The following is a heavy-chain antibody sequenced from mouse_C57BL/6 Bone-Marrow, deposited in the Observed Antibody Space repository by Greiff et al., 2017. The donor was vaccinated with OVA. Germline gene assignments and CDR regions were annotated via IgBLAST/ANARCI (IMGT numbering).Heavy chain of an antibody. D-gene: IGHD1-1*01. V-gene: IGHV1-5*01. Sequence: VQLQQSGTVLARPGASVKMSCKTSGYTFTSYWMHWVKQRPGQGLEWIGAIYPGNSDTSYNQKFKGKAKLTAVTSASTAYMELSSLTNEDSAVDYCTRADGSSCYFDVWGTGTTVTVSS. CDR1: GYTFTSYW. CDR3: TRADGSSCYFDV. J-gene: IGHJ1*03. CDR2: IYPGNSDT.